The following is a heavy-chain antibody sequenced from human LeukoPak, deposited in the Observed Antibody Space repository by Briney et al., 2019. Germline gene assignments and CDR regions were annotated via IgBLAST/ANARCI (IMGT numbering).Heavy chain of an antibody. CDR3: ARGRGTTGTTRGKYNWFDP. CDR2: ISYDGSNK. D-gene: IGHD1-1*01. V-gene: IGHV3-30*03. CDR1: GFTFSSYG. Sequence: GGSLRLSCTASGFTFSSYGMHWVRQAPGKGLEWVAVISYDGSNKYYADSVKGRFTISRDNAKNSLYLQMNSLRAEDTAVYYCARGRGTTGTTRGKYNWFDPWGQGTLVTVSS. J-gene: IGHJ5*02.